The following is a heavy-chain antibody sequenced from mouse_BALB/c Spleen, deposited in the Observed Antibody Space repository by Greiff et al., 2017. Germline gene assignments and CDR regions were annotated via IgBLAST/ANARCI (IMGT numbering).Heavy chain of an antibody. CDR1: GYAFTNYL. CDR3: ASPDYYAMDY. V-gene: IGHV1-54*01. Sequence: VQLQQSGAELVRPVTSVKLSCKASGYAFTNYLIEWVKQRPGQGLERIGVINPGSGGTNYNEKFKGKATLTADKSSSTVYIQISSLTSDDSAVYYCASPDYYAMDYWGQGTSVAVTS. CDR2: INPGSGGT. J-gene: IGHJ4*01.